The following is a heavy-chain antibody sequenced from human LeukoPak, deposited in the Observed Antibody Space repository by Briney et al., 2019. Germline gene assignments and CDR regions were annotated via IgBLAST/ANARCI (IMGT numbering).Heavy chain of an antibody. Sequence: SETLSLTCTVSGGSISSYYWSWIRQPAGKGLEWIGRIYTSGSTYYNPSLKSRVTISVDTSKNQFSLKLSSVTAADTAVYYCARTTLLWFGELLDAFDIWGQGTMVIVSS. D-gene: IGHD3-10*01. V-gene: IGHV4-4*07. CDR3: ARTTLLWFGELLDAFDI. CDR2: IYTSGST. CDR1: GGSISSYY. J-gene: IGHJ3*02.